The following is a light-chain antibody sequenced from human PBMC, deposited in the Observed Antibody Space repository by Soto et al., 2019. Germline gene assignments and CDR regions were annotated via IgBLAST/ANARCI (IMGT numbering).Light chain of an antibody. CDR3: CSYTSSSTLV. V-gene: IGLV2-14*01. Sequence: QSALTQPASVSGSPGQSNTISCTGTSSDVGGYNYVSWYQQHPGKAPKLMIYDVTNRPSGVSKRFSGSKSGNTASLTISGLQAEDEADYYCCSYTSSSTLVFGGGTKLTVL. CDR2: DVT. J-gene: IGLJ2*01. CDR1: SSDVGGYNY.